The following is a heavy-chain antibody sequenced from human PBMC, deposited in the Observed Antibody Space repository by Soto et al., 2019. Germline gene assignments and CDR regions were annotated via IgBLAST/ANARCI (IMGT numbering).Heavy chain of an antibody. D-gene: IGHD2-2*01. CDR2: IIPIVGTG. CDR3: ARVVILVPTASTHYYYHMDV. CDR1: GGTFSNYA. Sequence: QVQLVQSGAEVRKPGSSVTVSCKASGGTFSNYAISWVRQAPGQGLEWMGGIIPIVGTGSYAQKFQGRVTITADEPTPTAYMELSSLRFEATAVYYCARVVILVPTASTHYYYHMDVWCPGTTVTVPS. J-gene: IGHJ6*02. V-gene: IGHV1-69*01.